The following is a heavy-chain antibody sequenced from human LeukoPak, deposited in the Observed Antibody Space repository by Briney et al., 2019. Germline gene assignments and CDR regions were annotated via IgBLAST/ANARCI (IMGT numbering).Heavy chain of an antibody. J-gene: IGHJ6*03. V-gene: IGHV4-34*01. CDR3: PRVYCSGGSCYYGLHYYYMDV. D-gene: IGHD2-15*01. CDR2: INHGGST. CDR1: GGSLSAYY. Sequence: SETLSLTCAVYGGSLSAYYWTWVRQPPGKGLEWIGEINHGGSTNYNPSLRSRVTISVDTSKNQFSLKLRSVTAADTAVYYCPRVYCSGGSCYYGLHYYYMDVWGKGTTVTVS.